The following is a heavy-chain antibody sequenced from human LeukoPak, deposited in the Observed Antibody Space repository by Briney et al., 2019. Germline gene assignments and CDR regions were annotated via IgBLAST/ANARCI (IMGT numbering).Heavy chain of an antibody. J-gene: IGHJ6*03. Sequence: ASVKVSCKASGYTFTNFGISWVRQAPGQGLEWVGWITPYNGNTNYAQTLQGRVTMTTDTSTSTAYMELSSLRSEDTAVYYCARGAQWLRGYYYYYYMDVWGKGTTVTISS. D-gene: IGHD5-12*01. CDR3: ARGAQWLRGYYYYYYMDV. V-gene: IGHV1-18*01. CDR2: ITPYNGNT. CDR1: GYTFTNFG.